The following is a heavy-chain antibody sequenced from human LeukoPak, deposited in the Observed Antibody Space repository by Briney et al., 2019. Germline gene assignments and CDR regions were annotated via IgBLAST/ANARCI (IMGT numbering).Heavy chain of an antibody. CDR2: IKQDGSEK. D-gene: IGHD3-3*01. CDR3: ARLYYDFWSGYLLYYYYYGMDV. Sequence: GGSLRLSCAASGFTFSSYWMSWVRQAPGKGLEWVANIKQDGSEKYYVDSVKGRFTISRDNAKNSLYLQMNSLRAEDTAVYYCARLYYDFWSGYLLYYYYYGMDVWGQGTLVTVSS. V-gene: IGHV3-7*01. J-gene: IGHJ6*02. CDR1: GFTFSSYW.